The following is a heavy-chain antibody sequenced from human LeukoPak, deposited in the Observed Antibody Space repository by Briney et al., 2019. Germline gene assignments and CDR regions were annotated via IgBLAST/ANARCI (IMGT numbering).Heavy chain of an antibody. CDR2: IYYSGST. CDR3: ARRRRSSSSRSIDY. V-gene: IGHV4-59*08. CDR1: GGSISSYY. Sequence: SETLSLTCTVSGGSISSYYWSWIRQPPGKGLEWIGYIYYSGSTYYNPSLKSRVTISVDTSKNQFSLKLSSVTAADTAVYYCARRRRSSSSRSIDYWGQGTLVTVSS. J-gene: IGHJ4*02. D-gene: IGHD6-6*01.